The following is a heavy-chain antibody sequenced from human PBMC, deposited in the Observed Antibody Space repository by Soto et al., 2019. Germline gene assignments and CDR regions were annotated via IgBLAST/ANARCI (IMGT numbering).Heavy chain of an antibody. Sequence: QVQLQVSGPGLVKPSETLSLTCTVSGGSISSYYWSWIRQPPGKGLECIGYIYYSGNTNYNTSLKRRVTISVDTTNNQYARRLSSVTAADTAVYYCAGHRGNSAFDIWGQGTMVTVSS. V-gene: IGHV4-59*08. CDR1: GGSISSYY. CDR3: AGHRGNSAFDI. J-gene: IGHJ3*02. CDR2: IYYSGNT.